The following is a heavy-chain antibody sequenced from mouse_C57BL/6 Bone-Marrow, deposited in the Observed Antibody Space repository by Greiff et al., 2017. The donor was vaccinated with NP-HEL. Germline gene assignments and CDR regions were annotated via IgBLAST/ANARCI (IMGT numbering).Heavy chain of an antibody. CDR1: GFNIKDDY. D-gene: IGHD1-1*01. CDR3: TTGGSSPYAMDY. CDR2: IDPENGDT. V-gene: IGHV14-4*01. J-gene: IGHJ4*01. Sequence: VQLQQSGAELVRPGASVKLSCTVSGFNIKDDYMHWVKQRPEQGLEWIGWIDPENGDTEYASKFQGKATITADTSSNTAYLQLSSLTSEDTAVYYCTTGGSSPYAMDYWGQGTSVTSLL.